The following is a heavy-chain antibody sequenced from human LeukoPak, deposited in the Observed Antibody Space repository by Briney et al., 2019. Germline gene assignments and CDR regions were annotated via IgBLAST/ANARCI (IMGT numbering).Heavy chain of an antibody. J-gene: IGHJ4*02. CDR2: ITLSSSYI. D-gene: IGHD6-6*01. CDR3: ARSYSSSRGTFDY. CDR1: LYTFRSSG. V-gene: IGHV3-21*01. Sequence: PGGALRLSCAASLYTFRSSGMSGGRHALGKGLGCVSSITLSSSYIYYTDSAKGRFTISRDNAKNSLYLQMNSMRAEDTAVDYCARSYSSSRGTFDYWGQGTLVTVSS.